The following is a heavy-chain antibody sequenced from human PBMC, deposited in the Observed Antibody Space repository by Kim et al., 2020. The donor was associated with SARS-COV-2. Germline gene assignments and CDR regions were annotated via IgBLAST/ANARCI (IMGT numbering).Heavy chain of an antibody. V-gene: IGHV7-4-1*02. CDR2: P. Sequence: PTYAEGCTGRFVFSVDTSVSTAYLQISRLKAEDTAVYYCARGGGYSPVDYWGQGTLVTVSS. CDR3: ARGGGYSPVDY. J-gene: IGHJ4*02. D-gene: IGHD5-18*01.